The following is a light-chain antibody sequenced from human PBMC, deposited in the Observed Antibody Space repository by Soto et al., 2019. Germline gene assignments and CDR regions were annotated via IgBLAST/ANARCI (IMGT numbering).Light chain of an antibody. Sequence: EIVLTQSPGTLSLSPGERATLSCRASQTVSSSLAWYQQKTGQAPRLLISGASTRATGIPDRFSGSGSETDFTPTISRLEPEDFALYYCQQYGTSPPITFGQGTKVDIK. CDR1: QTVSSS. J-gene: IGKJ2*01. CDR2: GAS. CDR3: QQYGTSPPIT. V-gene: IGKV3-20*01.